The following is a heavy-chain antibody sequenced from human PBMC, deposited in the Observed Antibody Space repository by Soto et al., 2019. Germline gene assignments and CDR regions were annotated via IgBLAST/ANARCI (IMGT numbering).Heavy chain of an antibody. J-gene: IGHJ6*02. CDR2: IHRSGRT. V-gene: IGHV4-31*02. CDR3: ARGGLRFLEWVPGGMDA. CDR1: GAYINSGGYY. D-gene: IGHD3-3*01. Sequence: SETLSLTCTVSGAYINSGGYYWTWIRQHPGKGLEWLGYIHRSGRTYTNPSLGSRVTISVDTSQNHFSVRLTSVTAADTAVYFCARGGLRFLEWVPGGMDAWGQGTTVTVSS.